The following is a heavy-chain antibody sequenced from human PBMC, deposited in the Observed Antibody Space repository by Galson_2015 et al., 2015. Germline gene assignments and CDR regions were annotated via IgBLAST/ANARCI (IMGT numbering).Heavy chain of an antibody. CDR3: AREVRKTNHWFGP. CDR1: GVIVSSSY. D-gene: IGHD1-14*01. V-gene: IGHV3-53*01. J-gene: IGHJ5*02. Sequence: SLRLSCAASGVIVSSSYLTWVRQAPGKGLEWVSIIYSGGNTYYADSVKGRFAISRDNSKNTVYLQMNSLRVGDTAVYYCAREVRKTNHWFGPWAQGTLVTVSS. CDR2: IYSGGNT.